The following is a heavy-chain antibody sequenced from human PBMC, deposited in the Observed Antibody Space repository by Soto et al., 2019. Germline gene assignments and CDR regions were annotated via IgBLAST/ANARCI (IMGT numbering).Heavy chain of an antibody. CDR1: GDSIGRGNKY. J-gene: IGHJ6*02. CDR3: ARVPSPFDFYYAMDV. Sequence: SETLSLTCTVSGDSIGRGNKYWSWIRQAPGKGLEWIGYIFSSGTTYYNPSLKSRLTMSLDTSQNQFSLKLNSVTAADTAVYFCARVPSPFDFYYAMDVWGQGTTVTVSS. CDR2: IFSSGTT. V-gene: IGHV4-30-4*02. D-gene: IGHD3-16*01.